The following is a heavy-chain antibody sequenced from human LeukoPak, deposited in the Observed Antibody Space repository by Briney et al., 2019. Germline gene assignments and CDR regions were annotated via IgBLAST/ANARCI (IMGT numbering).Heavy chain of an antibody. CDR3: KRPIAAAGMDV. CDR2: INTDGSST. J-gene: IGHJ6*04. V-gene: IGHV3-74*01. D-gene: IGHD6-13*01. CDR1: GFTFSSYW. Sequence: PGGSLRLSCAASGFTFSSYWMHWVRQAPGKGLVWVSRINTDGSSTSYADSVKGRFTISRDNAKNTLYLQMNSLRAEDTAVYYCKRPIAAAGMDVWGKGTTVTVSS.